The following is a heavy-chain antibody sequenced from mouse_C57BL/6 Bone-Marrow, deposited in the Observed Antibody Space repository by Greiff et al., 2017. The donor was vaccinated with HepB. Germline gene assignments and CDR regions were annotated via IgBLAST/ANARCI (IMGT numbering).Heavy chain of an antibody. V-gene: IGHV1-63*01. CDR1: GYTFTNYW. CDR2: IYPGGGYT. D-gene: IGHD4-1*01. J-gene: IGHJ3*01. Sequence: VQVVESGAELVRPGTSVKMSCKASGYTFTNYWIGWAKQRPGHGLEWIGDIYPGGGYTNYNEKFKGKATLTADKSSSTAYMQFSSLTSEDSAIYYCARSETASWFAYWGQGTLVTVSA. CDR3: ARSETASWFAY.